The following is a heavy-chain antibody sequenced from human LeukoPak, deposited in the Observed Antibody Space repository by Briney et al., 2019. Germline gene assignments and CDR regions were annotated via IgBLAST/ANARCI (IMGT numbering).Heavy chain of an antibody. J-gene: IGHJ4*02. Sequence: PSETLSLTCTVSGGSISSYYWSWIRQPAGKGLEWIGRIYTSGGTNYNPSLKSRVTMSVDTSKNQFSLKLSSVTAADTAVYYCASEGYYDSSGYYSWGQGTLVTVSS. CDR2: IYTSGGT. CDR3: ASEGYYDSSGYYS. D-gene: IGHD3-22*01. CDR1: GGSISSYY. V-gene: IGHV4-4*07.